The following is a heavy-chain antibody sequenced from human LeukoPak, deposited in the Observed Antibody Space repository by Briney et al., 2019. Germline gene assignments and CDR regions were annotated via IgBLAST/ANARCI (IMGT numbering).Heavy chain of an antibody. Sequence: SETLSLTCTVSGGSISTYYWSWIRQPPGKGLDRIGYIYNSGSTNYNPSLRSRITISVDTSKNQFSLKLTSVTAADTAMYYCARSYYFDSINSNPGMDVWGQGTTVTVSS. CDR1: GGSISTYY. J-gene: IGHJ6*02. CDR2: IYNSGST. V-gene: IGHV4-59*01. CDR3: ARSYYFDSINSNPGMDV. D-gene: IGHD3-22*01.